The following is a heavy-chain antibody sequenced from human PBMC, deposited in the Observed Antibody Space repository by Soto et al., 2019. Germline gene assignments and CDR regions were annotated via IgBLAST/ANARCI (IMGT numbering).Heavy chain of an antibody. V-gene: IGHV3-74*01. J-gene: IGHJ4*02. D-gene: IGHD1-26*01. CDR2: IYFDGITT. CDR1: GFTFNTHW. Sequence: GGSLRLSCTASGFTFNTHWMHWVRQAPGKGLVWVSRIYFDGITTNYADSVKGRLTVSRDNAKNTVYLHVNTLRDEDTAVYYCARGGAMGVDYWGQGTMVTVYS. CDR3: ARGGAMGVDY.